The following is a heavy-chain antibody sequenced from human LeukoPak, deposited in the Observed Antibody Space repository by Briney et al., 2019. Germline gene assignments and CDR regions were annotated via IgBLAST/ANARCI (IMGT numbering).Heavy chain of an antibody. CDR1: GYTFTGYY. V-gene: IGHV1-2*02. CDR2: INPNSGGT. CDR3: ARASRYGSGSYSLSWFDP. D-gene: IGHD3-10*01. J-gene: IGHJ5*02. Sequence: ASVKVSCKASGYTFTGYYMHWVRQAPGQGLEWMGWINPNSGGTNYAQKFQGRVTMTRDTSISTADMELSRLRSDDTAVYYCARASRYGSGSYSLSWFDPWGQGTLVTVSS.